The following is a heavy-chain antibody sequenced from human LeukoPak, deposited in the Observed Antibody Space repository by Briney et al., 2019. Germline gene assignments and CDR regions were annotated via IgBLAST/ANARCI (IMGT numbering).Heavy chain of an antibody. J-gene: IGHJ6*03. CDR1: GGSISSGSYY. Sequence: PSETLSLTCTVSGGSISSGSYYWSWIRQPAGKGLEWIGRIYTSGSTNYNPSLKSRVTISVDTSKNQFSLKLSSVTAADTAVYYCARDSGYMDVWGKGTTVTVSS. D-gene: IGHD3-10*01. V-gene: IGHV4-61*02. CDR3: ARDSGYMDV. CDR2: IYTSGST.